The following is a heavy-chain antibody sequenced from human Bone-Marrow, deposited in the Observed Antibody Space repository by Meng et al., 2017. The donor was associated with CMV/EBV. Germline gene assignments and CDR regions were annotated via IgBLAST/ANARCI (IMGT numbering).Heavy chain of an antibody. CDR3: ARASAGYCSSTSCLNAFDI. V-gene: IGHV3-74*01. CDR2: INSDGSST. Sequence: GESLKISCAASGFTFSSYWMHWVRQAPGKGLVWVSRINSDGSSTSYADSVKGRFTISRDNAKNTLYLQMNSLRAEDTAVYYCARASAGYCSSTSCLNAFDIWGQGTMATVSS. CDR1: GFTFSSYW. D-gene: IGHD2-2*01. J-gene: IGHJ3*02.